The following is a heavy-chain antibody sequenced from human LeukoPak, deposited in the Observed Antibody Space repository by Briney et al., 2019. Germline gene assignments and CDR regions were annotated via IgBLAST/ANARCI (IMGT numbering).Heavy chain of an antibody. CDR2: INSDGTTT. CDR1: GFSFATNW. J-gene: IGHJ4*02. CDR3: AGSAVRRFGDLAN. Sequence: GGSLRLSCAASGFSFATNWMHWVRQVPGKGLMWVARINSDGTTTNYADPVKGRFTISRDNAKSTLYLQMNSLRAEDSGVYYCAGSAVRRFGDLANWGLGRLVTVTS. V-gene: IGHV3-74*01. D-gene: IGHD3-10*01.